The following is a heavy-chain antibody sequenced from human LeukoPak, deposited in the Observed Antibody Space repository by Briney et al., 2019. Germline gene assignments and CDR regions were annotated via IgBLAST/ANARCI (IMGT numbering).Heavy chain of an antibody. CDR1: GFSFTSTA. CDR2: IAVGSGNT. D-gene: IGHD5-24*01. CDR3: AGDHPNYDY. V-gene: IGHV1-58*02. J-gene: IGHJ4*02. Sequence: GASVKVSCKASGFSFTSTAMQWVRQAGGQRLEWIGWIAVGSGNTYYAQNFQGRLTITRDMSTSTAYMELSSLKSDDTAVYYCAGDHPNYDYWGQGTLVTVSS.